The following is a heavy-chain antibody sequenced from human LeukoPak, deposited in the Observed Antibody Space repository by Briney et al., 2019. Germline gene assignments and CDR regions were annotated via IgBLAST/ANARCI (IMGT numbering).Heavy chain of an antibody. D-gene: IGHD6-13*01. CDR2: IYPGDSDT. J-gene: IGHJ3*02. CDR1: GYSFTSYW. CDR3: ARAIAAASPDAFDI. Sequence: PGASLQISCKGSGYSFTSYWIGWVRQLPGKGLEWMGIIYPGDSDTRYSPSFQGQVTISADKSISTAYLQWSSLKASDTAMYYCARAIAAASPDAFDIWGQGTMVTVSS. V-gene: IGHV5-51*01.